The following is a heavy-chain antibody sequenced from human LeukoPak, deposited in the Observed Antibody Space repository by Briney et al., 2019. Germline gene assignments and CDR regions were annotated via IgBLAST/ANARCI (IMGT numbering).Heavy chain of an antibody. J-gene: IGHJ4*02. V-gene: IGHV1-2*02. Sequence: ASVKVSCKASGYTFTGYYMHWVRPAPGQGLEWMGWINPNSGGTNYAQKFQGRVTIARDTSISTAYMELSRLRADDTAVYYSARDGRFPPEVLPRYFDCWGQETLVSVCS. CDR2: INPNSGGT. D-gene: IGHD1-14*01. CDR3: ARDGRFPPEVLPRYFDC. CDR1: GYTFTGYY.